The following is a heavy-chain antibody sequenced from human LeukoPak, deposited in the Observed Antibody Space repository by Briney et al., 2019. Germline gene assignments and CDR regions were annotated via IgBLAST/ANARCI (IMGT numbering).Heavy chain of an antibody. J-gene: IGHJ4*02. V-gene: IGHV5-51*01. CDR3: VRRRGTGWYSVDY. CDR1: GFSFATYW. CDR2: IYPGDSDT. Sequence: GESLKISCKTSGFSFATYWIGWVRQMPGKGLEWMGSIYPGDSDTRYSPSFQGQVTISVDKSFSTAYLQWSSLKASDTAIYYCVRRRGTGWYSVDYWGQGTLVTVSS. D-gene: IGHD6-19*01.